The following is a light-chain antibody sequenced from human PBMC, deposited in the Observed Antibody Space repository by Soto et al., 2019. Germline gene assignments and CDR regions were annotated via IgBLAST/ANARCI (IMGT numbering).Light chain of an antibody. J-gene: IGLJ2*01. Sequence: HSALTQPASVSGSPGQSITISCTGTSSDIGYYNFVSWYQQHPGTAPKLIIYEVTKRPSGVSNRFSGSKSGNTASLTISGLQAEDEADYYCCSYTGSNTFVVIGGGTKLTVL. CDR1: SSDIGYYNF. CDR3: CSYTGSNTFVV. V-gene: IGLV2-23*02. CDR2: EVT.